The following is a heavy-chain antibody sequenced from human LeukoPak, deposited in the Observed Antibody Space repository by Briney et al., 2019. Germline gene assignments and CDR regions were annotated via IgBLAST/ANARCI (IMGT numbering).Heavy chain of an antibody. CDR1: GGSFSGYY. D-gene: IGHD6-6*01. CDR2: INHSGST. V-gene: IGHV4-34*01. Sequence: NPSETLSLTCAVYGGSFSGYYWSWIRQPPGKGLEWIGEINHSGSTNYNPSLKSRVTISVDTSKNQFSLKLSSVTAADTAVYYCARKGTAARRKYYFDYWGQGTLVTVSS. J-gene: IGHJ4*02. CDR3: ARKGTAARRKYYFDY.